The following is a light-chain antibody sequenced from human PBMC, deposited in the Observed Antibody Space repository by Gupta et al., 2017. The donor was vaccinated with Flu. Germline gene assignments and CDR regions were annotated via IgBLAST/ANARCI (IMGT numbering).Light chain of an antibody. J-gene: IGLJ1*01. V-gene: IGLV2-14*01. CDR1: SSDVGGYKY. CDR3: ISYTDSRTYV. Sequence: IAISCTGTSSDVGGYKYVAWYQQHPGKVPKLMIYEVSNRPSGVSYRFSGSKSGNTASLTISGLQAEDEADYYCISYTDSRTYVFGTGTKVTVL. CDR2: EVS.